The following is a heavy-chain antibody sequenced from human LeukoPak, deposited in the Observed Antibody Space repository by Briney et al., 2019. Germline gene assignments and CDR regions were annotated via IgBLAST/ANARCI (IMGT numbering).Heavy chain of an antibody. CDR3: VRDRYDSSGYYYGAFDM. D-gene: IGHD3-22*01. CDR2: ISDTGGST. CDR1: GFTFSSYA. J-gene: IGHJ3*02. Sequence: GGSLRLSCAASGFTFSSYAMSWVRQAPGKGLEWVSAISDTGGSTYYTDSVKGRFTISRDNGKKSLYLQMNSLRAGDTALYYCVRDRYDSSGYYYGAFDMWGQGTMVTVAS. V-gene: IGHV3-23*01.